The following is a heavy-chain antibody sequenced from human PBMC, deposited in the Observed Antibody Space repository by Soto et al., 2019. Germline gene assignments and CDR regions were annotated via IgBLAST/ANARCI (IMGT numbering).Heavy chain of an antibody. D-gene: IGHD3-3*01. J-gene: IGHJ2*01. CDR1: GGSISSGGYY. V-gene: IGHV4-31*03. Sequence: QVQLQESGPGLVKPSETLSLTCTVSGGSISSGGYYWSWIRQDPGKGLEWIGYMYYSGSTYYSPSLESRITISVDTSKNQFSLKLSSVTAADTAVYYCARFGSRWYFDLWGRGTLVTVSS. CDR2: MYYSGST. CDR3: ARFGSRWYFDL.